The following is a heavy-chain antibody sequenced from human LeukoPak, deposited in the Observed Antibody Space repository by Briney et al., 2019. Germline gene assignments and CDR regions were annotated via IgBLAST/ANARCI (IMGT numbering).Heavy chain of an antibody. CDR2: INHSGST. Sequence: PSETLSLTCAVYGGSFSGYYWSWIRQPPGTGLEWIGEINHSGSTNYNPSLKSRVTISVDTSKNQFSLKLSSVTAADTAVYYCARGPRYYDYVWGSYRPSANNWFDPWGQGTLVTVSS. CDR3: ARGPRYYDYVWGSYRPSANNWFDP. V-gene: IGHV4-34*01. D-gene: IGHD3-16*02. CDR1: GGSFSGYY. J-gene: IGHJ5*02.